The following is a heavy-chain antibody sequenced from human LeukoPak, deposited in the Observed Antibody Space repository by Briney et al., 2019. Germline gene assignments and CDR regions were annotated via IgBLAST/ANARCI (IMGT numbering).Heavy chain of an antibody. CDR3: ASTYYYDGYFDY. Sequence: SETLSLTCIVSGGSISSYYWSWIRQPPGKGLEWIGYIYYSGSTNYNPSLKSRVTISVDTSKNPFSLKLSSVTAADTAVYYCASTYYYDGYFDYWGQGTLVTVSS. V-gene: IGHV4-59*01. D-gene: IGHD3-22*01. CDR1: GGSISSYY. CDR2: IYYSGST. J-gene: IGHJ4*02.